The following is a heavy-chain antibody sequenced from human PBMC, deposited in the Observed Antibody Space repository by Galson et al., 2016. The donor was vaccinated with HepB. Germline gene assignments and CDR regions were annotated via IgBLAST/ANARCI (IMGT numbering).Heavy chain of an antibody. CDR1: GFTFNTYS. J-gene: IGHJ4*02. D-gene: IGHD3-3*01. V-gene: IGHV3-66*01. Sequence: SLRLSCAASGFTFNTYSMIWVRQAPGKGLEWVAVVYSGGYIYYADSVKGRFTISRDSSKSTLYLQMNSLRAEDTAVYYCARVSAFWSGLPDHWGQGTQVTVS. CDR3: ARVSAFWSGLPDH. CDR2: VYSGGYI.